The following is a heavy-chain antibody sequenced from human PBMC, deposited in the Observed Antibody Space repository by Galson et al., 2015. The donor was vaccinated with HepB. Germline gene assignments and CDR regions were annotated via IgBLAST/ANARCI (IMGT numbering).Heavy chain of an antibody. CDR1: GFTFRDYA. CDR2: ISSRSTHT. Sequence: SLRLSCAGSGFTFRDYAVGWVRQAPGKGLGWVSYISSRSTHTNYADSVKGRFTISRDNAKNSLFLQMHSLTAEDTAVYYCARVWERGYDFDYWGQGTLVTVSS. V-gene: IGHV3-11*06. D-gene: IGHD5-12*01. J-gene: IGHJ4*02. CDR3: ARVWERGYDFDY.